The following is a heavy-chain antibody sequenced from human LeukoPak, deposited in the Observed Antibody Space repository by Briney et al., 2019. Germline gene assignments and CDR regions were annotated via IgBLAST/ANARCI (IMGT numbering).Heavy chain of an antibody. D-gene: IGHD2-15*01. V-gene: IGHV4-30-4*01. J-gene: IGHJ3*02. CDR3: ARYCSGGSCYLAGDAFDI. CDR1: GGSISSGDYY. Sequence: SQTLSLTCTVSGGSISSGDYYWSWIRQPPGKGLEWIGYIYYSGSTYYNPSLKSRVTISVDTSKNQFSLKLSSVTAADTAVYYCARYCSGGSCYLAGDAFDIWGQGTIVTVSS. CDR2: IYYSGST.